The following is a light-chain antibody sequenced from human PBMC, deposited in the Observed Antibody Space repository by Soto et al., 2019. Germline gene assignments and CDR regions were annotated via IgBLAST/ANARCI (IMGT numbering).Light chain of an antibody. CDR2: GAS. V-gene: IGKV3-15*01. J-gene: IGKJ1*01. CDR1: QSVSSN. CDR3: QQYNNWPLWT. Sequence: EQVMTQSPATLSVSPGERATLSCRASQSVSSNLAWYQQKPGQAPRLLVYGASTRPTGIPTRFSGSGSGTEFTLTISSLQSEDFAVYYCQQYNNWPLWTFGQGTKVDI.